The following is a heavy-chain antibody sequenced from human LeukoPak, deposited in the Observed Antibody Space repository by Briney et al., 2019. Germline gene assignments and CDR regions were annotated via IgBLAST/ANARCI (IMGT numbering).Heavy chain of an antibody. J-gene: IGHJ3*02. CDR1: GFTFSDYY. CDR2: ISSSSSYT. CDR3: ARGGYDYYGSGSYDAFDI. D-gene: IGHD3-10*01. V-gene: IGHV3-11*05. Sequence: PGGSLRLSCAASGFTFSDYYMGWIRQAPGKGLEWVSYISSSSSYTNYADSVKGRFTISRDNAKNSLYLQMNSLRAEDTAVYYCARGGYDYYGSGSYDAFDIWGQGTMVTVSS.